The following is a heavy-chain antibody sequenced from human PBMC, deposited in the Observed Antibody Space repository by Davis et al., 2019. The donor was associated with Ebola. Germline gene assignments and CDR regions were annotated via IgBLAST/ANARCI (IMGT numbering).Heavy chain of an antibody. Sequence: ASVKVSCKDSGYSFTSYDINWVRQATGQGLEWMGWMNPDSGNTGYAQKFQGRVTMTRNTSISTGYMELSSLGSEDTAVYSCARVRSTSGWRYYFDYWGQGTLVTVSS. D-gene: IGHD6-19*01. CDR2: MNPDSGNT. CDR1: GYSFTSYD. J-gene: IGHJ4*02. V-gene: IGHV1-8*02. CDR3: ARVRSTSGWRYYFDY.